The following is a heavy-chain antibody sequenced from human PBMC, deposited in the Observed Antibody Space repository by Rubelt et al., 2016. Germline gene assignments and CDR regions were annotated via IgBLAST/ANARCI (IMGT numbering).Heavy chain of an antibody. Sequence: QVQLQESGPGVVTPSETLSLTCTVSGASISSSSYYWGWIRQPPGKGLEWIGSIYYTGSTNYNPSLKSRVTISVDTSKNQFALKLSSVTAADTAVHYCARGRHDYGDDYPPPADGWGQGTTVTVSS. CDR3: ARGRHDYGDDYPPPADG. J-gene: IGHJ6*02. D-gene: IGHD4-17*01. V-gene: IGHV4-39*07. CDR1: GASISSSSYY. CDR2: IYYTGST.